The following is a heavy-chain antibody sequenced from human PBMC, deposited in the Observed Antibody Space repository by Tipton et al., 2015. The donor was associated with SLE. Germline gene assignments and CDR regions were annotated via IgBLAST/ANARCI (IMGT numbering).Heavy chain of an antibody. J-gene: IGHJ6*02. Sequence: LRLSCTVSGGSISSGSYYWSWIRQPAGKGLEWIGYIYYSGSTNYNPSLKSRVTISVDTSKNQFSLRLTSVTAADTAVYYCARVGKRVGSDYYYNYGMDVWGQGTTVTVSS. D-gene: IGHD5-24*01. CDR2: IYYSGST. CDR1: GGSISSGSYY. V-gene: IGHV4-61*10. CDR3: ARVGKRVGSDYYYNYGMDV.